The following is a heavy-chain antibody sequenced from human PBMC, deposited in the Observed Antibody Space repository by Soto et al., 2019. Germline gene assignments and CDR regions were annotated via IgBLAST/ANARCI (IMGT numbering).Heavy chain of an antibody. Sequence: SETLSLTCIVSGVSVSSGYCTWIRQSPGKELEWIGYISHSGPRHYRASLQSRLTMSIETSKNQFSLNLSSVTAADTAVYYCARRRSISSERWFDPWGQGTLVTVSS. CDR1: GVSVSSGY. CDR2: ISHSGPR. D-gene: IGHD6-6*01. J-gene: IGHJ5*02. CDR3: ARRRSISSERWFDP. V-gene: IGHV4-59*08.